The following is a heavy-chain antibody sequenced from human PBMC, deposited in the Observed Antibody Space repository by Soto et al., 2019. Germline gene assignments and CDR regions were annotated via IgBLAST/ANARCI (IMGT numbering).Heavy chain of an antibody. J-gene: IGHJ4*02. CDR1: GDRVSSNSAS. CDR3: ARVSTMVRGAIDY. Sequence: SQTLSLTCVISGDRVSSNSASWNLIRQSPSRGLEWLGRTYYRSKWYNDYAVSVKSRITINPDTSKNQFSLQLNSVTPEDTAVYYCARVSTMVRGAIDYWGQGTLVTVSS. CDR2: TYYRSKWYN. V-gene: IGHV6-1*01. D-gene: IGHD3-10*01.